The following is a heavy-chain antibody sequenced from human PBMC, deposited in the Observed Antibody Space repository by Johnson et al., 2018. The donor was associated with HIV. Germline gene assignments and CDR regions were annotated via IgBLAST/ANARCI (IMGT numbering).Heavy chain of an antibody. V-gene: IGHV3-33*06. CDR3: AKPYYDFWSGSSPPAG. CDR1: GFTFSTYG. J-gene: IGHJ3*01. CDR2: IWFDGSNK. Sequence: QVQLVESGGGVVQPGRSLRLSCAASGFTFSTYGMHCVRQAPGKGLAWVAVIWFDGSNKYYADSVKGRFTISRDNSKNTLYLQMNSLRAEDTAVYYCAKPYYDFWSGSSPPAGWGQGTMVTVSS. D-gene: IGHD3-3*01.